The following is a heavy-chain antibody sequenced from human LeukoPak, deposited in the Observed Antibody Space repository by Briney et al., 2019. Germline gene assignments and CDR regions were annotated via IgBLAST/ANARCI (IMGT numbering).Heavy chain of an antibody. CDR2: IYSGGST. J-gene: IGHJ3*02. CDR3: ARDFVVTLDAFDI. V-gene: IGHV3-53*01. CDR1: GFTVSSNY. Sequence: PGGSLRLSCAASGFTVSSNYMSWVRQAPGKGLEWVSVIYSGGSTYYADSVKGRFTISRDNSKNTLYLQMNSLRAEDTAVYYCARDFVVTLDAFDIWGQGTMVTVSS. D-gene: IGHD4-23*01.